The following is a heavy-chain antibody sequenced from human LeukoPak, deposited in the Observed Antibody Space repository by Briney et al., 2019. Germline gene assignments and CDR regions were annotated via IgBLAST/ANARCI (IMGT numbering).Heavy chain of an antibody. CDR3: ARDIAVAGTPMDV. J-gene: IGHJ6*03. CDR1: GFTFSSYS. Sequence: GGSLRLSCAASGFTFSSYSMNWVRQAPGKGLEWVSSISSSSSYIYYADSVKGRFTISRDNAKNSLYLQMNSPRAEDTAVYYCARDIAVAGTPMDVWGKGTTVTVSS. CDR2: ISSSSSYI. V-gene: IGHV3-21*01. D-gene: IGHD6-19*01.